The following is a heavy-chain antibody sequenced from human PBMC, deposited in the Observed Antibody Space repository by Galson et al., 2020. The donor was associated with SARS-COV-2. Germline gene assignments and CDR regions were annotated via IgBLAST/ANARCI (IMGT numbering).Heavy chain of an antibody. V-gene: IGHV4-30-4*01. CDR2: IYHTGIT. CDR3: ARPARDGYNWDSFDI. J-gene: IGHJ3*02. Sequence: SQTLSLTCLVSGGSITSGDYYWNWIRQTPGKGLEWIGHIYHTGITYYNPSLKTRITMSVDTSRNQFSLKLTSVTAADTAVYYCARPARDGYNWDSFDIWGRGTRVTVSS. CDR1: GGSITSGDYY. D-gene: IGHD5-12*01.